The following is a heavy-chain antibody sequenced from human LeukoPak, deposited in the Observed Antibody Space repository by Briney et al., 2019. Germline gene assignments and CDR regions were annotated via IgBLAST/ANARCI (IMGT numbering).Heavy chain of an antibody. D-gene: IGHD3-10*01. CDR2: IYYSGST. J-gene: IGHJ2*01. CDR3: TRISGDEKYFDL. Sequence: SETLSLTCTVSHGSINSYYWSWIRQPPGKGLEWIGYIYYSGSTNYNPSLQSRVAISVDTSKNQFSLNLSSVTAADTAVYFCTRISGDEKYFDLWGRGTLVTVSS. CDR1: HGSINSYY. V-gene: IGHV4-59*01.